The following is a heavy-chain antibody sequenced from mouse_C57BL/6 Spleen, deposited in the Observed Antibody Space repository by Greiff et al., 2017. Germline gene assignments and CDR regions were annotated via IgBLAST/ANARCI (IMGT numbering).Heavy chain of an antibody. CDR2: IDPSDSYT. CDR3: ARWGGEYETGWYFDV. J-gene: IGHJ1*01. Sequence: QVQLQQPGAELVMPGASVKLSCKASGYTFTSYWMHWVKQRPGQGLEWIGEIDPSDSYTNYNQKFKGKSTLTVDKSSSTAYMQLSSLTSEDSAVYYCARWGGEYETGWYFDVRGAETTVSDSS. V-gene: IGHV1-69*01. D-gene: IGHD2-14*01. CDR1: GYTFTSYW.